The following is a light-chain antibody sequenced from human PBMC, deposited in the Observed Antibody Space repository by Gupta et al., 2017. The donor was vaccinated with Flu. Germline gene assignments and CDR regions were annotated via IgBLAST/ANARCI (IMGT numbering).Light chain of an antibody. CDR2: GAS. CDR3: QQYNNWPPLT. J-gene: IGKJ4*01. CDR1: QSVSSN. V-gene: IGKV3-15*01. Sequence: EIVMTQSPATLSVSPGERATLSCRASQSVSSNLAWYQQKPGQAPRLLIYGASTRATGIPARFSGSGCGTEFTLSISSLQSEDFAVYYCQQYNNWPPLTFGGGTTVEIK.